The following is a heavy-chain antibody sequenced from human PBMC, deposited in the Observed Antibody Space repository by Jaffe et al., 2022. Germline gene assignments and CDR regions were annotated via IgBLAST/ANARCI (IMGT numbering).Heavy chain of an antibody. CDR1: GFTFDDYA. J-gene: IGHJ4*02. CDR3: AKDMWRSSRSGSTDY. CDR2: ISWNSGSI. V-gene: IGHV3-9*01. D-gene: IGHD2-21*01. Sequence: EVQLVESGGGLVQPGRSLRLSCAASGFTFDDYAMHWVRQAPGKGLEWVSGISWNSGSIGYADSVKGRFTISRDNAKNSLYLQMNSLRAEDTALYYCAKDMWRSSRSGSTDYWGQGTLVTVSS.